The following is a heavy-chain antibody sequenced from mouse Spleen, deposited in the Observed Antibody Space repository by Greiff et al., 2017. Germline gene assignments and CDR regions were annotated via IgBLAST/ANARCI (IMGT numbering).Heavy chain of an antibody. CDR2: IDPETGGT. CDR3: TRNYGNWGDY. D-gene: IGHD2-1*01. J-gene: IGHJ4*01. Sequence: QVQLQQSGAELVRPGASVTLSCKASGYTFTDYEMHWVKQTPVHGLEWIGAIDPETGGTAYNQKFKGKATLTADKSSSTAYMELRSLTSEDSAVYYCTRNYGNWGDYWGQGTSVTVSS. CDR1: GYTFTDYE. V-gene: IGHV1-15*01.